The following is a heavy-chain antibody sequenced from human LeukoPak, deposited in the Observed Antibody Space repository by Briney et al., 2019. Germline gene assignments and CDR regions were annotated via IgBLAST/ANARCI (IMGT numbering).Heavy chain of an antibody. D-gene: IGHD3-22*01. CDR3: AKRGVVIRVILVGFHKEAYYFDS. CDR1: GITLSNYG. Sequence: GGSLRLSCAVSGITLSNYGMSWVRQAPGQGLEWVAGISDSGGSRNYADSVKGRFTISRDNPRNTLYLQMNSLRAEDTAVYFCAKRGVVIRVILVGFHKEAYYFDSWGQGALVTVSS. V-gene: IGHV3-23*01. J-gene: IGHJ4*02. CDR2: ISDSGGSR.